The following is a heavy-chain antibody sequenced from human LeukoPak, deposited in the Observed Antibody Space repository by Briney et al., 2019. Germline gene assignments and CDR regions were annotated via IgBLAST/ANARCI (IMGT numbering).Heavy chain of an antibody. D-gene: IGHD3-22*01. J-gene: IGHJ4*02. CDR1: GGSISSSNW. CDR3: ARLGDSSGYYAFDY. CDR2: IYHSGST. Sequence: SETLSLTCAVSGGSISSSNWWSWVRQPPGKGLEWIGEIYHSGSTNYNPSLKSRVTISVDKSRNQFSLKLSSVTAADTAVYYCARLGDSSGYYAFDYWGQGTLVTVSS. V-gene: IGHV4-4*02.